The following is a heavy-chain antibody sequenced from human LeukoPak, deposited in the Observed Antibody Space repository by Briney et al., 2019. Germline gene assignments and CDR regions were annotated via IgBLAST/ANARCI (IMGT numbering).Heavy chain of an antibody. Sequence: ASVKVSCKASGYTFTSYGISWVRQAPGQGLEWMGWINPNIGDTNYARKFQGRVTMTRDTSISTAYMELSRLRSDDTAVYYCARVLGSSWFDPWGQGTLVTVSS. CDR3: ARVLGSSWFDP. CDR2: INPNIGDT. D-gene: IGHD3-10*01. CDR1: GYTFTSYG. J-gene: IGHJ5*02. V-gene: IGHV1-2*02.